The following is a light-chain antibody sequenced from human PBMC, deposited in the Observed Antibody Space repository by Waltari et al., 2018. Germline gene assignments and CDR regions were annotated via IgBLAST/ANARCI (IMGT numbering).Light chain of an antibody. CDR2: GAS. J-gene: IGKJ1*01. CDR3: QQFGSSPRT. CDR1: QSVSNNY. V-gene: IGKV3-20*01. Sequence: EIVLTQSPGTLSLSPGEIATLSCRASQSVSNNYLLWYQQKPGQAPRVLIYGASNRATGIPDRFSGSGSGTDFTLTISRLEPEDVAVYYCQQFGSSPRTFGQGTKVEIK.